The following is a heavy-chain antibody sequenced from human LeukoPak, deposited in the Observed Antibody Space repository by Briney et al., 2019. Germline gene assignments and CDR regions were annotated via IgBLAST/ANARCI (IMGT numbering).Heavy chain of an antibody. Sequence: GASVKVSCKASGYTFTSYGISWVRQAPGQGLEWMGWISAYNGNTNYAQKLQGRVTITADESTSTAYMELSSLRSEDTAVYYCARYSVDTAMVFDYWGQGTLVTVSS. CDR1: GYTFTSYG. CDR2: ISAYNGNT. D-gene: IGHD5-18*01. J-gene: IGHJ4*02. CDR3: ARYSVDTAMVFDY. V-gene: IGHV1-18*01.